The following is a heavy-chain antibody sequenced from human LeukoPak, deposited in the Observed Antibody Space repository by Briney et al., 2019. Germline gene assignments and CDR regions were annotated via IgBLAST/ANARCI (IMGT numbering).Heavy chain of an antibody. CDR1: GGSITGYY. V-gene: IGHV4-59*08. D-gene: IGHD3-10*01. Sequence: SATLSLTCTVSGGSITGYYWSWIRQAPGKGLEWIGHIYSSGSTNYNPSLKSRVTISVDTSKNQFSLRLSSVTAADTAMYYCARLWFGEFLPMDNWGQVTRVTVSS. J-gene: IGHJ4*02. CDR3: ARLWFGEFLPMDN. CDR2: IYSSGST.